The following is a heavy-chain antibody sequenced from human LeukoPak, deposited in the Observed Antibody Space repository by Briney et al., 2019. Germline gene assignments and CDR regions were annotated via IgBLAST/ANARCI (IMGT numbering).Heavy chain of an antibody. V-gene: IGHV3-23*01. CDR1: GLTFSSYG. J-gene: IGHJ4*02. CDR3: AKTQGYFDY. Sequence: SGGSLRLSCEASGLTFSSYGVSWVRQAPGKGLQWVSAITGGGTTTYYADSVKGRFTISRDNSKNMLYLQMSSLRAEDTAVYYCAKTQGYFDYWGQGTLVPVSS. CDR2: ITGGGTTT.